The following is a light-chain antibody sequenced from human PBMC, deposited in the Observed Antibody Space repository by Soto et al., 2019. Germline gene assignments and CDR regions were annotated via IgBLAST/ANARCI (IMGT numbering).Light chain of an antibody. V-gene: IGLV2-23*02. CDR1: SSDVGTYNL. CDR3: CSYGGSSTFPYV. J-gene: IGLJ1*01. CDR2: EVT. Sequence: QSALAQPASVSGSPEQSITISCTGTSSDVGTYNLVSWYQQHPGKAPKLIIYEVTERPSGVSNRFSGSKFGNTASLTISGLLPGDEADYYCCSYGGSSTFPYVFGTGTKLTVL.